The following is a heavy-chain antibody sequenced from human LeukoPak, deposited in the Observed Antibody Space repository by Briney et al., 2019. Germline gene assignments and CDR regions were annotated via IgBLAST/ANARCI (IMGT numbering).Heavy chain of an antibody. CDR2: IYYSGST. Sequence: KPSETLSLTCTVSGGSVSSGSYYWSWIRQPPGKGLEWIGYIYYSGSTNYNPSLKSRVTISVDTSKNQFSPKLSSVTAADTAVYYCARGRSHIVVVPAAIWFDPWGQGTLVTVSS. D-gene: IGHD2-2*01. CDR1: GGSVSSGSYY. V-gene: IGHV4-61*01. J-gene: IGHJ5*02. CDR3: ARGRSHIVVVPAAIWFDP.